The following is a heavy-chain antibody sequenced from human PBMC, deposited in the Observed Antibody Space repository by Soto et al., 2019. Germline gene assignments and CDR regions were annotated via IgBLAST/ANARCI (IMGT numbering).Heavy chain of an antibody. CDR2: IIPILGIA. Sequence: SVTVSCKASVGTFSSYTISWVRQAPGQGLEWMGRIIPILGIANYAQKFQGRVTITADKSTSTAYMELSSLRSEDTAVYYCARALTDYYGSGSDYYYYGMDVWGQGTTVTVSS. D-gene: IGHD3-10*01. CDR3: ARALTDYYGSGSDYYYYGMDV. V-gene: IGHV1-69*02. CDR1: VGTFSSYT. J-gene: IGHJ6*02.